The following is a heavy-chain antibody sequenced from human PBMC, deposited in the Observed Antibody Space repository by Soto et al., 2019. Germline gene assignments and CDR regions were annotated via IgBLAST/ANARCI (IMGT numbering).Heavy chain of an antibody. CDR3: AKDQYSGGQKYFQH. Sequence: VQLLESGGGLVQPGGSLRLSCAASGFTFSSYAMSWVRQAPGKGLEWVSAISGSCGSTYYADSVQGRFTTSRENAKNTGYLQMNSLRAKDTAVNYCAKDQYSGGQKYFQHWGQGTLVTVSS. D-gene: IGHD6-19*01. CDR2: ISGSCGST. J-gene: IGHJ1*01. CDR1: GFTFSSYA. V-gene: IGHV3-23*01.